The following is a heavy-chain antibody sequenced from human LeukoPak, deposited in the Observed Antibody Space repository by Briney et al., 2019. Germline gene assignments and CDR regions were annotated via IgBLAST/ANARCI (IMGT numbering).Heavy chain of an antibody. V-gene: IGHV1-8*02. D-gene: IGHD2-15*01. J-gene: IGHJ6*03. Sequence: ASVTVSCTASGYTFTSYGISWVRQAPGQGLEWMGWMNPNSGNTGYAQKFQGRVTMTRDMSTSTVYMELSSLRSEDTAVYYCARGNGRCSGGSCYISYYYMDVWGKGTTVTISS. CDR2: MNPNSGNT. CDR1: GYTFTSYG. CDR3: ARGNGRCSGGSCYISYYYMDV.